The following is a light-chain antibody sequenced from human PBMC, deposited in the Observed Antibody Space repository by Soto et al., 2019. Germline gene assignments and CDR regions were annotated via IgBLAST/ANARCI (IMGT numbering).Light chain of an antibody. V-gene: IGKV1-27*01. J-gene: IGKJ5*01. CDR3: QVYNNGPPG. Sequence: DIQMTQSPSSLSASVGDRVTITCRASQGIGNYLAWYQHKPGKVHKLXIYGAYTLQSRVQSRFSGGGSGTEFTLTISGLQIEDLATYYCQVYNNGPPGFGQGTRLEIK. CDR2: GAY. CDR1: QGIGNY.